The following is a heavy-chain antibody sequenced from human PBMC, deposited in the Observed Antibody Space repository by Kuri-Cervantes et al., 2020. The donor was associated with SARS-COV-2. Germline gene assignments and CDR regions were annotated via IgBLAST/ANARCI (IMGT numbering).Heavy chain of an antibody. J-gene: IGHJ4*02. CDR3: AKDRDLVLDY. D-gene: IGHD2-8*02. CDR2: ISWDGGST. V-gene: IGHV3-43D*03. CDR1: GFTFSSYA. Sequence: LSLTCAASGFTFSSYAMHWVRQAPGKGLEWVSLISWDGGSTYYADSVKGRFTISRDNSKNSLYLQMDSLRAEDTALYYCAKDRDLVLDYWGQGTLVTVSS.